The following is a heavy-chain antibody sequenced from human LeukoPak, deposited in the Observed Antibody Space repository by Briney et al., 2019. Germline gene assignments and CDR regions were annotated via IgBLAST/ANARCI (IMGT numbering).Heavy chain of an antibody. CDR2: ICYSGSNI. V-gene: IGHV3-48*03. Sequence: GGSLRLSCAASGFPYSSYEMNWLPQARGKGLEWVSYICYSGSNIFHADSVKGRFTISRDNAKISLYLQINSLTAEDTAVYFCARGLPDHCSRVSCRAGVFEFWGQGTMVSLSS. D-gene: IGHD2-2*01. J-gene: IGHJ3*01. CDR3: ARGLPDHCSRVSCRAGVFEF. CDR1: GFPYSSYE.